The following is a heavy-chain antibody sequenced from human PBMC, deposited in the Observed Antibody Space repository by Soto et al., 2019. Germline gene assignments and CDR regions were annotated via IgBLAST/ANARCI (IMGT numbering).Heavy chain of an antibody. CDR1: GFTFSSYG. CDR3: AKDSEWLADYMDV. J-gene: IGHJ6*03. V-gene: IGHV3-30*18. Sequence: QVQLVESGGGVVQPGRSLRLSCAASGFTFSSYGMHWVRQAPGKGLEWVAVISYDGSNKYYADSVKGRFTISRDNSKNTLYLQMNSPRAEDTAVYYCAKDSEWLADYMDVWGKGTTVTVSS. CDR2: ISYDGSNK. D-gene: IGHD6-19*01.